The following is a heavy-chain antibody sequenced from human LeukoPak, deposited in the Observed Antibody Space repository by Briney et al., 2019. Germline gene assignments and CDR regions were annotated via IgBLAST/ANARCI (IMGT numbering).Heavy chain of an antibody. CDR1: GFTFSSYW. V-gene: IGHV3-7*01. D-gene: IGHD2-2*02. CDR2: IKQDGSEK. Sequence: GSLRLSCAASGFTFSSYWMSWVRQAPGKGLEWVANIKQDGSEKYYVDSVKGRFTISRDNAKNSLYLQMNSLRAEDTAVYYRARGAREYPFDYWGQGTLVTVSS. CDR3: ARGAREYPFDY. J-gene: IGHJ4*02.